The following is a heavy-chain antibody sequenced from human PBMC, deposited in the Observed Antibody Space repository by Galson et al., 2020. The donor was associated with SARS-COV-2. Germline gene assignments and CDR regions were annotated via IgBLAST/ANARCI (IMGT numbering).Heavy chain of an antibody. CDR2: IKQDGSEK. Sequence: GESLKISCAASGFTFSSYWMSWVRQAPGKGLEWVANIKQDGSEKYYVDSVKGRFTISRDNAKNSLYLQMNSLRAEDTAVYYCARDSRAQGGYYYYYGMDVWGQGTTVTVSS. J-gene: IGHJ6*02. D-gene: IGHD2-15*01. CDR1: GFTFSSYW. CDR3: ARDSRAQGGYYYYYGMDV. V-gene: IGHV3-7*01.